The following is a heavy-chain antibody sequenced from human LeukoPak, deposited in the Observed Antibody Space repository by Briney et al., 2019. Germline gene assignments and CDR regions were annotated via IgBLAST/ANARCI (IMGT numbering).Heavy chain of an antibody. Sequence: SVKVSCKASGGTFSGYAVSWVRQAPGQGLEWMGRIIPILNIANFAQKFQGRVTITADKSTSTAYMELSSLRSEDTAVYYCARQVGATRNWFDPWGQGTLVTVSS. V-gene: IGHV1-69*04. CDR3: ARQVGATRNWFDP. CDR2: IIPILNIA. J-gene: IGHJ5*02. D-gene: IGHD1-26*01. CDR1: GGTFSGYA.